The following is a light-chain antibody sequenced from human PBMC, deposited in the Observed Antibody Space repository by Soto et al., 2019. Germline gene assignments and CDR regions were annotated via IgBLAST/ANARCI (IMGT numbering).Light chain of an antibody. V-gene: IGLV1-47*01. CDR1: SSNIGNNH. CDR2: RDN. CDR3: AAWDGSLSGVV. Sequence: QPVLTQSPSASGTPGQRVTISCSGSSSNIGNNHVYWYQQLPGTAPKLLIYRDNQRPSGVPDRFSGSRSGTSASLAISGLRFEDEADYHCAAWDGSLSGVVFGGGTKLTVL. J-gene: IGLJ2*01.